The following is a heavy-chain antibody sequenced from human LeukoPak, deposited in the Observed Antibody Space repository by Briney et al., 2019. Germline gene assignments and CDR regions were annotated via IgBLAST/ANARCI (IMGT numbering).Heavy chain of an antibody. V-gene: IGHV3-48*01. Sequence: GGSLRLSCAASGFTFSSYSMNWVRQAPGKGLEWVSYISSSSGTIEYADSVKGRFTISRDNAKNSLYLQMNSLRAEDTAVYYCARAYYDILTGYYMPAPPRDYWGQGTLVTVSS. CDR2: ISSSSGTI. J-gene: IGHJ4*02. D-gene: IGHD3-9*01. CDR3: ARAYYDILTGYYMPAPPRDY. CDR1: GFTFSSYS.